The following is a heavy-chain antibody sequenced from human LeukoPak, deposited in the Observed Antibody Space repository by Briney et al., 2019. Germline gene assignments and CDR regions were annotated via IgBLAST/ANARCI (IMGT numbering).Heavy chain of an antibody. D-gene: IGHD6-19*01. V-gene: IGHV3-30*19. Sequence: TGGSLRLSCAASGFTFSSYGMHWVRQAPGKGLEWVAVIWYDGSNKYYADSVKGRFTISRDNSKNTLYLQMNSLRAEDTAVYYCARDSGGSSGPSVVFDYWGQGTLVTVSS. J-gene: IGHJ4*02. CDR2: IWYDGSNK. CDR3: ARDSGGSSGPSVVFDY. CDR1: GFTFSSYG.